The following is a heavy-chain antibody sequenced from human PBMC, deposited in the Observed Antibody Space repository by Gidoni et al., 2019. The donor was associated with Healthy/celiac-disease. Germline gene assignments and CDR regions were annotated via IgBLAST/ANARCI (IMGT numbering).Heavy chain of an antibody. CDR3: ARGVFGVVIILGY. D-gene: IGHD3-3*01. J-gene: IGHJ4*02. Sequence: QVQLVESGGGVVQPGRSLSLSCAASGFTFSSYAMHWVRQAPGKGLEWVAVISYDGSNKYYADSVKGRFTISRDNSKNTLYLQMNSLRAEDTAVYYCARGVFGVVIILGYWGQGTLVTVSS. V-gene: IGHV3-30-3*01. CDR1: GFTFSSYA. CDR2: ISYDGSNK.